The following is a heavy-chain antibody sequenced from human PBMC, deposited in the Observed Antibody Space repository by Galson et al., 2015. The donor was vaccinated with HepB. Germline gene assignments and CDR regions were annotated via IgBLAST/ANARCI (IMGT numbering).Heavy chain of an antibody. CDR3: ATDLIAVAGTGAFDI. Sequence: SLRLSCAASGFTVSSNYMSWVRQAPGKGLEWVSVIYSGGSTYYADSVKGRFTIFSDNSKNTGYLQMNSLSAEDTAVYYCATDLIAVAGTGAFDIWGQGTMVTVSS. V-gene: IGHV3-53*01. D-gene: IGHD6-19*01. CDR1: GFTVSSNY. J-gene: IGHJ3*02. CDR2: IYSGGST.